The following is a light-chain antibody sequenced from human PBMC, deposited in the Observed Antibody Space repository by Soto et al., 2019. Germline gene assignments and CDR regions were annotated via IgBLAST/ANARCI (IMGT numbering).Light chain of an antibody. CDR2: DND. V-gene: IGLV1-51*01. CDR3: GTWDGSLNTQI. Sequence: QSVLTQPPSVSAAPGQTVTISCSGSSYNIGNNYVSWYQQLPGTAPKLLIYDNDTRPSGIPDRFSGSKSCTSATLGITGLQTGDEADYYCGTWDGSLNTQIFGGGTQVTVL. CDR1: SYNIGNNY. J-gene: IGLJ2*01.